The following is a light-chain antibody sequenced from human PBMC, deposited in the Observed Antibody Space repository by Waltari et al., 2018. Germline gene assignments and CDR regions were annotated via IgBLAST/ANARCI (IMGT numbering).Light chain of an antibody. Sequence: QSALTQPPSASGSPGQSVTISCTGTSSDVGAYDYVAWSQHPPGKAPKLLISAVSKRPSGVTDRFSGSRSGNTASLTVSGLQAEDEADYYCSSYAGSNNLVFGGGTKLTVL. CDR2: AVS. V-gene: IGLV2-8*01. J-gene: IGLJ2*01. CDR1: SSDVGAYDY. CDR3: SSYAGSNNLV.